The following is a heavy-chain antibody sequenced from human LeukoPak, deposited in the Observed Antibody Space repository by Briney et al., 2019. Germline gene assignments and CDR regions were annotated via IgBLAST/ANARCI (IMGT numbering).Heavy chain of an antibody. CDR1: GFTFSSYG. V-gene: IGHV3-30*02. CDR3: AKDGGDSYTSGALDY. Sequence: GGSLRLSCAASGFTFSSYGMHWVRQAPGKGLEWVAFIRYDGSNKYYTDSVKGRFTISRDNSKNTLYLQMNSLRAEDTAVYYCAKDGGDSYTSGALDYWGQGTLVTVSS. J-gene: IGHJ4*02. CDR2: IRYDGSNK. D-gene: IGHD6-19*01.